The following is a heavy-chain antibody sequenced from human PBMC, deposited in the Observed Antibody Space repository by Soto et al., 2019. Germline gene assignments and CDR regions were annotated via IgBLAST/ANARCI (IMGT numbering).Heavy chain of an antibody. Sequence: ASVKVSCKASGYTFTSYYMHWVRQAPGQGLEWMGIINPSGGSTSYAQKFQGRVTMTRDTSTSTVYMELSSLRSEGTAVYYCARDEGYCSGGSCNWFDPWGQGTLVTVSS. CDR3: ARDEGYCSGGSCNWFDP. CDR1: GYTFTSYY. D-gene: IGHD2-15*01. J-gene: IGHJ5*02. V-gene: IGHV1-46*01. CDR2: INPSGGST.